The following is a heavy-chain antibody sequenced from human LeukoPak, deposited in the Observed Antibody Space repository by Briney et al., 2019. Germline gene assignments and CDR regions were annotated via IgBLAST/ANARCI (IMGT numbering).Heavy chain of an antibody. CDR2: IWYDGSNK. Sequence: PGGSLRLSCAASGFTFSSYGMHRVRQAPGKGLEWVAVIWYDGSNKYYADSVKGRFTISRDNSKNTLYLQMNSLRAEDTAVYYCAREGRYDFWSGYYYHYYYYMDVWGKGTTVTVSS. J-gene: IGHJ6*03. D-gene: IGHD3-3*01. V-gene: IGHV3-33*01. CDR3: AREGRYDFWSGYYYHYYYYMDV. CDR1: GFTFSSYG.